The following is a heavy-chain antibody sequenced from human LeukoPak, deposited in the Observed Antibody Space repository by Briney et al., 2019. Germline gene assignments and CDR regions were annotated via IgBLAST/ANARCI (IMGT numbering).Heavy chain of an antibody. CDR1: GFTFSNYA. Sequence: GGSLRLSCAASGFTFSNYAMYWVRQAPGRGLEYVSAISSNGGSTYYGNPVKGRFTMSRDNSKNMVFLQMGSLRAEDMAVYYCTRDSRRAAGEYFHRMDVWGQGTTVTVSS. D-gene: IGHD6-25*01. CDR3: TRDSRRAAGEYFHRMDV. J-gene: IGHJ6*02. CDR2: ISSNGGST. V-gene: IGHV3-64*01.